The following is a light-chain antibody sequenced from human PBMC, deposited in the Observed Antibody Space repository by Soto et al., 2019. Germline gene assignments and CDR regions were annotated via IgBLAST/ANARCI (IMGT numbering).Light chain of an antibody. CDR2: GNR. CDR1: SSNLGAGYD. Sequence: QSVLTQPPSVSGAPGQRVTISCTENSSNLGAGYDVHWYRQLPGAAPKLVIFGNRNRPSGVPERFSGSKSGTSASLAITGLQGEDEADYYCQAYDYSLTASVFGGGTKLTVL. J-gene: IGLJ3*02. V-gene: IGLV1-40*01. CDR3: QAYDYSLTASV.